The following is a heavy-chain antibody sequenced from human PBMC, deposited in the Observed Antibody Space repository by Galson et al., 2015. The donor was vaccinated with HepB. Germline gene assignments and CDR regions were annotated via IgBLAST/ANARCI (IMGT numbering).Heavy chain of an antibody. D-gene: IGHD2-2*01. CDR1: GGSISSSNW. J-gene: IGHJ6*03. CDR3: ARTSYCSSTSCYQYYYYYMDV. CDR2: IYHSGST. V-gene: IGHV4-4*02. Sequence: SETLSLTCAVSGGSISSSNWWSWVRQPPGKGLEWIGEIYHSGSTNYNPSLKSRVTISVDKSKNQFSLKLSSVTAADTAVYYCARTSYCSSTSCYQYYYYYMDVWGKGTTVTVSS.